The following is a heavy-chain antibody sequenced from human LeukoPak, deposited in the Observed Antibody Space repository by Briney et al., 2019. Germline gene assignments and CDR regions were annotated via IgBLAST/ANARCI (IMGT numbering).Heavy chain of an antibody. J-gene: IGHJ6*02. CDR2: IWYDGSNK. D-gene: IGHD6-13*01. Sequence: GGSLRLSCAASGFTFSSYGMHWVRQAPGKGLEWVAVIWYDGSNKYYADSVKGRFTISRDNSKNTLYLQMDSLRAEDTAVYYCARERDSSSWYAYYYYYYGMDVWGQGTTVTVSS. CDR1: GFTFSSYG. CDR3: ARERDSSSWYAYYYYYYGMDV. V-gene: IGHV3-33*01.